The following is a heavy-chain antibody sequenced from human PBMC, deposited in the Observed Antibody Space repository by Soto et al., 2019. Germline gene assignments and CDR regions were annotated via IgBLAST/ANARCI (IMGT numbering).Heavy chain of an antibody. D-gene: IGHD6-13*01. CDR1: GGSISSYY. CDR3: ARDLTAAAV. J-gene: IGHJ6*02. Sequence: KASETLSLTCTVSGGSISSYYWSWIRQPPGKGLEWIGYIYYSGSTNYNPSLKSRVTISVGTSKNQFSLKLSSVTAADTAVYYCARDLTAAAVWGQGTTVTVSS. CDR2: IYYSGST. V-gene: IGHV4-59*01.